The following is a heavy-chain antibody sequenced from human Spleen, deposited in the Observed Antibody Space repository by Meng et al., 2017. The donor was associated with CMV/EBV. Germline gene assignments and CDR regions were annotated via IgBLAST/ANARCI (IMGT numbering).Heavy chain of an antibody. CDR3: AGSSPNCRSTICSPDS. J-gene: IGHJ4*02. V-gene: IGHV3-48*03. CDR1: GFTFSSYD. Sequence: LSLTCAASGFTFSSYDMNWVRQAPGKGLEWVSKISSSGSIIFYADSVKGRFTISRDNGKNSLYLQMNSLRAEDTAVYYCAGSSPNCRSTICSPDSWGQGTLVTVSS. CDR2: ISSSGSII. D-gene: IGHD2-2*01.